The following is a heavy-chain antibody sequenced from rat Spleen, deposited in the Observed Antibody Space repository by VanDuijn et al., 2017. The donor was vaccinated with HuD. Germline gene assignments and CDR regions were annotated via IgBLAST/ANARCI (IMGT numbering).Heavy chain of an antibody. CDR3: ARHLDYGGYFDY. D-gene: IGHD1-11*01. J-gene: IGHJ2*01. CDR2: IWDNGNT. Sequence: QVQLKESGPGLVQPSQTLSLTCTVSGFSLSSYGVIWVRQPPGKGLEWMGVIWDNGNTKYNSALKSRLSISRDTSKSQVFLKMNSLQTDDTAKYFCARHLDYGGYFDYWGQGVMVAVSS. V-gene: IGHV2-13*01. CDR1: GFSLSSYG.